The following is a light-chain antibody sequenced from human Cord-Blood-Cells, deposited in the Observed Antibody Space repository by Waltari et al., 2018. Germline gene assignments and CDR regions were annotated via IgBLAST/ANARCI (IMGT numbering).Light chain of an antibody. V-gene: IGLV3-19*01. Sequence: SSELTQDPAVSVALGQTVRITCQGDSLRSYSESWYKQKPGQAPVLVIYGKNNRPSGIPDRFSGSSSGNTASLTITGAQAEDEADYYCNSRDSSGNVVFGGGTKLTVL. CDR2: GKN. CDR3: NSRDSSGNVV. CDR1: SLRSYS. J-gene: IGLJ2*01.